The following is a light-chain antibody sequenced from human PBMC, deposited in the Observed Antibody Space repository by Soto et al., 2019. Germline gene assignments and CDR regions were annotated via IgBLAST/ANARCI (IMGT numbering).Light chain of an antibody. CDR1: NIGGKS. CDR2: DDR. J-gene: IGLJ1*01. CDR3: QVWDYISDHYV. Sequence: SYELTQPPSVSLAPGQTASITCGGNNIGGKSVHWYRQKPGQAPVLVVYDDRDRPSGIPERFSGSNSGNTATLTISRVEAGDEADYYCQVWDYISDHYVFGTGTKLTVL. V-gene: IGLV3-21*02.